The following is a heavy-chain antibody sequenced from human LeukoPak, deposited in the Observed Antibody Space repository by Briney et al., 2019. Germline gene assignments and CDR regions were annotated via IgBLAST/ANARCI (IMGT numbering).Heavy chain of an antibody. J-gene: IGHJ3*02. CDR1: GHTFTGYY. CDR3: ARDLAYCGGDCPYTDAFDI. V-gene: IGHV1-2*02. CDR2: INANSGGT. D-gene: IGHD2-21*02. Sequence: ASVKVSCKASGHTFTGYYMHWVRQAPGQGLEWMGWINANSGGTNYAQKFQGRVTMTRDTSISTAYMELSRLRSDDTAVYYCARDLAYCGGDCPYTDAFDIWGQGTMVTVSS.